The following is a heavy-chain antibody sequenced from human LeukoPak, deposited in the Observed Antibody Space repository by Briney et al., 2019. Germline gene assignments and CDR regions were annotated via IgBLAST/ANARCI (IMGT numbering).Heavy chain of an antibody. CDR3: AKAEEYDILTGYYRGAAFDI. D-gene: IGHD3-9*01. CDR2: ISDDGSNK. Sequence: GGSLRLSCAASGFTLSNYAMHWVRQAPGKGLEWVAVISDDGSNKYYADSVKGRFTISRDNSKNTLYLQMNSLRAEDTAVYYCAKAEEYDILTGYYRGAAFDIWGQGAMVTVSS. V-gene: IGHV3-30*04. CDR1: GFTLSNYA. J-gene: IGHJ3*02.